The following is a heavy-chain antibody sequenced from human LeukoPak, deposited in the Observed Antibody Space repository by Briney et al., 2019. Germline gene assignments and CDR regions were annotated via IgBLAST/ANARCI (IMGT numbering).Heavy chain of an antibody. J-gene: IGHJ4*02. D-gene: IGHD4-17*01. CDR1: GFTFSSYA. CDR3: AKDLPRVSTVTTCDY. Sequence: GGSLRLSCVASGFTFSSYAMTWVRQAPGKGLEWVSSIRGSGDSTYCADSVKGRFTISRDNSKNTLYLQMNSLRAEDTAVYYCAKDLPRVSTVTTCDYWGQGTLVTVSS. CDR2: IRGSGDST. V-gene: IGHV3-23*01.